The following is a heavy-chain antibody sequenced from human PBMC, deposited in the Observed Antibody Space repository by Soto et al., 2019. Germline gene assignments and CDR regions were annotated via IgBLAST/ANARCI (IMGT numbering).Heavy chain of an antibody. CDR2: ISSSGSTI. CDR1: GFTFSSYE. V-gene: IGHV3-48*03. Sequence: GGSLRLSCAASGFTFSSYEMNWVRQAPGKGLEWVSYISSSGSTIYYADSVKGRFTISRDNAKNSLYLQMNSLRAEDTAVYYCARSVSYDYVWGSYRLNPQYYYYGMDVWGQGTTVTVSS. CDR3: ARSVSYDYVWGSYRLNPQYYYYGMDV. J-gene: IGHJ6*02. D-gene: IGHD3-16*02.